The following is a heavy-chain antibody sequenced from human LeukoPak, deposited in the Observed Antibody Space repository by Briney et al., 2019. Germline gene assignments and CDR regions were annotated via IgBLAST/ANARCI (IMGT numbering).Heavy chain of an antibody. V-gene: IGHV3-33*01. CDR1: GFTFSSYG. D-gene: IGHD3-22*01. Sequence: GGSLRLSCAASGFTFSSYGMHRVRQAPGKGLEWVAVIWYDGSNKYYADSVKGRFTISRDNPKNTLYLQMNSLRAEDTAVYYCARDELSSGYYLDYWGQGTLVTVSS. J-gene: IGHJ4*02. CDR2: IWYDGSNK. CDR3: ARDELSSGYYLDY.